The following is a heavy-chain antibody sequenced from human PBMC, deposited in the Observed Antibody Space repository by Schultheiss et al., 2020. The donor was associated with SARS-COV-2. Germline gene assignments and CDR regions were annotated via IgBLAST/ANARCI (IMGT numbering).Heavy chain of an antibody. J-gene: IGHJ4*02. D-gene: IGHD4-17*01. CDR2: ISYDGSNK. CDR1: GFTFSSYA. V-gene: IGHV3-30*01. Sequence: GGSLRLSCAASGFTFSSYAMHWVRQAPGKGLEWVAVISYDGSNKYHADSVKGRFTISRDNSKNTLYLQMNSLRPEDTAVYYCARGDYGDSDSAPDYWGQGTLVTVSS. CDR3: ARGDYGDSDSAPDY.